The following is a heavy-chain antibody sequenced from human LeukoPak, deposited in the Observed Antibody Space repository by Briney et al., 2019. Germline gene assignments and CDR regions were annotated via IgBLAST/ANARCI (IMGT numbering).Heavy chain of an antibody. CDR1: GFTFSSYA. Sequence: GGSLRLSCAASGFTFSSYAMHWVRQAPGKGLEWVAVISYDGSNKYYADSVKGRFTISRDNSKNTLYLQMNSLRAEDTAVYYCARVMGAFDIWGQGTMVTVSS. CDR2: ISYDGSNK. V-gene: IGHV3-30*04. CDR3: ARVMGAFDI. D-gene: IGHD2-8*01. J-gene: IGHJ3*02.